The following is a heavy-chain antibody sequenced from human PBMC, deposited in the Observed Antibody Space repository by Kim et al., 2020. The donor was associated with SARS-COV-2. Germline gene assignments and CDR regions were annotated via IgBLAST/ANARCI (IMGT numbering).Heavy chain of an antibody. Sequence: SETLSLTCTVYGGSFIGYSSSWIRQTPGKGLEWIGEIGHIGNTHYNPSLKSRVTISRDTSKNHFSLNLTSVTAADTAVYYCARGVYTVAGVGYYFDSWGQGTLVTVSS. V-gene: IGHV4-34*01. CDR1: GGSFIGYS. CDR3: ARGVYTVAGVGYYFDS. D-gene: IGHD3-16*01. J-gene: IGHJ4*02. CDR2: IGHIGNT.